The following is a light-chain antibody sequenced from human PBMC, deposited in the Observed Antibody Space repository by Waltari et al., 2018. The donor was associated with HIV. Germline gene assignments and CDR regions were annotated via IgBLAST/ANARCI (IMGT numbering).Light chain of an antibody. V-gene: IGLV3-21*04. Sequence: YVQPQPTSVSVATGKTARITCGGNNIGRNSVNWYQQKAGQAHVLVIYYDCDRPSGIPERFSGSNSGNTATLTISRVEAGDEADYYCQVWDSSSDLVVFGGGTKLTVL. J-gene: IGLJ2*01. CDR1: NIGRNS. CDR2: YDC. CDR3: QVWDSSSDLVV.